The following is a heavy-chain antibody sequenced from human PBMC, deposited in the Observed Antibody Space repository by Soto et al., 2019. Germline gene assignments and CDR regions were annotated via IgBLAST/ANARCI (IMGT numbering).Heavy chain of an antibody. CDR2: IGPESGAT. CDR3: GRGRSGQIVVFY. Sequence: ASVKVSCKASGYTFTGHSTHWVRQAPEQGPEWMGEIGPESGATRYAQKFQGRVTMTRDMSITTVYMELNNLSPDDTAVYYCGRGRSGQIVVFYWGQGTPVTVSS. D-gene: IGHD5-12*01. J-gene: IGHJ4*02. V-gene: IGHV1-2*02. CDR1: GYTFTGHS.